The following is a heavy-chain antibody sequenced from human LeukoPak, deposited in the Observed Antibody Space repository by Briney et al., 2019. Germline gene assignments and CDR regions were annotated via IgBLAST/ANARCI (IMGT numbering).Heavy chain of an antibody. J-gene: IGHJ6*02. Sequence: ASVKVSCKASGYTFTNFAISWVRQAPGQGLEWMGWISAYNGNTNYAQKLQGRVTITRDTSASTAYMELSSLGSEDTAVYYCARRGLGYQPMAFGMDVWGQGTTVTVSS. CDR3: ARRGLGYQPMAFGMDV. D-gene: IGHD2-2*01. CDR1: GYTFTNFA. CDR2: ISAYNGNT. V-gene: IGHV1-18*01.